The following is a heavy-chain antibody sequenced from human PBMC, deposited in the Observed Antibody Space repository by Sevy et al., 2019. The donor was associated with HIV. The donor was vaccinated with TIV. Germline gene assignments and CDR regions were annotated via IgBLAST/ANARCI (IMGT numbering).Heavy chain of an antibody. D-gene: IGHD4-17*01. CDR1: GYMFTDYY. V-gene: IGHV1-2*02. Sequence: ASVKVSCKTSGYMFTDYYIHWVRQAPGQGFEWMGWINPNSGATAYELIFQDRVTVTRDTCITTSYMELTRLRSDDMAVYYCAIHGKSDYGPLLDYWGQGNLVTVSS. CDR2: INPNSGAT. CDR3: AIHGKSDYGPLLDY. J-gene: IGHJ4*02.